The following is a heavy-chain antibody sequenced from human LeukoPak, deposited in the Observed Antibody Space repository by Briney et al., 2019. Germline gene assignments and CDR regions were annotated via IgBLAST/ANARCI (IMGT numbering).Heavy chain of an antibody. V-gene: IGHV4-34*01. CDR2: INRYGNT. J-gene: IGHJ6*03. CDR1: GGSFSGYH. Sequence: PSETLSLTCAVYGGSFSGYHWSWIRQPPGKGLEWIGEINRYGNTNYNPSLKSRVTISVDTSKNQFSLKLSSVTAADTAVYYCARLSGGYYYGTIPYYYYYMDVWGKGTTVTISS. CDR3: ARLSGGYYYGTIPYYYYYMDV. D-gene: IGHD3-22*01.